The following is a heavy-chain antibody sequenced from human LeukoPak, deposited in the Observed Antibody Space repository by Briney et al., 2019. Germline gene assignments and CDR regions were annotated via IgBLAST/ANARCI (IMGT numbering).Heavy chain of an antibody. CDR2: IYHSGNT. J-gene: IGHJ4*02. Sequence: SETLSLTCTVSGGSISSYYWSWIRQPPGKGLEWIGYIYHSGNTHYNPSLKSRVTISVDTSNNQFSLKLNSVTAADTAAYYCVRGASGLTYDYGVNWGQGTLVTVSS. V-gene: IGHV4-59*01. CDR3: VRGASGLTYDYGVN. D-gene: IGHD4-17*01. CDR1: GGSISSYY.